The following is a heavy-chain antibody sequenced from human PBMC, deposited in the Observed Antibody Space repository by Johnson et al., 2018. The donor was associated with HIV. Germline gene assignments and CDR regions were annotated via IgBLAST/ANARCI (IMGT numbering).Heavy chain of an antibody. Sequence: VQLVESGGGLVQPGGSLRLTCSASGFTFSNYWMSWVRQAPGKGLEWLANIKEDGSQKYYVDSVKGRFTISRDNAKNSLYLQMNSLRAEDTAVYYCARGRWLQLDAFDRWGQGTMVSVPS. CDR3: ARGRWLQLDAFDR. J-gene: IGHJ3*01. D-gene: IGHD5-24*01. CDR2: IKEDGSQK. V-gene: IGHV3-7*02. CDR1: GFTFSNYW.